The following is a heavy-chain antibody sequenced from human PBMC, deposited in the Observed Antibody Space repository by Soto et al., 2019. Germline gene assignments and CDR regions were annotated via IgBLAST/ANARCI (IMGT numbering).Heavy chain of an antibody. Sequence: GASVKLSCKDSGYTITSNGISWVRQAPRQGLEWMGWISAYNGNTNYAQKLQGRVTMTTDTSTSTAYMELRSLRSDDTAVYYCARGSPFMVRGYYYGMDVWGQGTTVTVSS. CDR1: GYTITSNG. J-gene: IGHJ6*02. CDR2: ISAYNGNT. D-gene: IGHD3-10*01. CDR3: ARGSPFMVRGYYYGMDV. V-gene: IGHV1-18*01.